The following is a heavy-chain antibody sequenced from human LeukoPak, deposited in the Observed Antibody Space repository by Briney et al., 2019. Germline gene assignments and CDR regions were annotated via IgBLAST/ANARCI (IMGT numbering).Heavy chain of an antibody. D-gene: IGHD3-16*01. CDR2: INPNSGGT. CDR3: ARDSRRGLGY. J-gene: IGHJ4*02. Sequence: ASVSVSCKASGYTFTVYYMHWVRQAPGQGREWRGWINPNSGGTNYAQKFQGRVTMTRDTSISTAYMELSRLRSDDTAVYYCARDSRRGLGYWGQGTLVTVSS. CDR1: GYTFTVYY. V-gene: IGHV1-2*02.